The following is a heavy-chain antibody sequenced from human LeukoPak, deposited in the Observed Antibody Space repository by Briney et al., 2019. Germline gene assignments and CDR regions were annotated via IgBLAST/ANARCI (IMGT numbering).Heavy chain of an antibody. J-gene: IGHJ6*03. CDR2: LSSDGRRT. Sequence: PGGSLRLSCAASGFTISNHWMHWVRQAPGKGLVWVSRLSSDGRRTDYAASVKGRFTISRDNAKNTLFLQMNSLRPDDTAVYYCVREVEVVPATIGAYSYYYMDVWGKGTTVTVSS. CDR1: GFTISNHW. D-gene: IGHD2-2*01. CDR3: VREVEVVPATIGAYSYYYMDV. V-gene: IGHV3-74*01.